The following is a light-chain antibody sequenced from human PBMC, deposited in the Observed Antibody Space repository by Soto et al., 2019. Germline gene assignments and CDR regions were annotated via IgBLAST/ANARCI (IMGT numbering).Light chain of an antibody. CDR3: QQRSEWVT. Sequence: EIVLTQSPATLSLSPGEGATLSCRAGQSVSSSVAWYQQKPGQPPRLLIYDASNRATGIPVRFSGSGSGTDFTLTISSLEPEDFAVYYCQQRSEWVTFGGGTKVEL. CDR1: QSVSSS. V-gene: IGKV3-11*01. CDR2: DAS. J-gene: IGKJ4*01.